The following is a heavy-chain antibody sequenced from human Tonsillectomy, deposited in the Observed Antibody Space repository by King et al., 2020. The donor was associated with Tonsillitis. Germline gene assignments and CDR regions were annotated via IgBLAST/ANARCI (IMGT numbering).Heavy chain of an antibody. CDR3: ARSHGYSFDFGYNYYDMDV. CDR2: IYYSGST. D-gene: IGHD5-18*01. Sequence: QLQESGPGLVKPSETLSLTCTVSDGSIINYYWSWIRQPPGKGLEWIGYIYYSGSTNYNPSLKSRVTMSIDTSKNQFSLRLSSVTAADTAVFFCARSHGYSFDFGYNYYDMDVWGKGTTVIVSS. V-gene: IGHV4-59*08. J-gene: IGHJ6*03. CDR1: DGSIINYY.